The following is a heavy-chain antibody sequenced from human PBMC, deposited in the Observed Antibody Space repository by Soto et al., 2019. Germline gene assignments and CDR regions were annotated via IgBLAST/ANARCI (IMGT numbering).Heavy chain of an antibody. D-gene: IGHD2-2*01. J-gene: IGHJ4*02. V-gene: IGHV3-23*01. CDR1: GFTFSSYA. CDR2: ISGSGGST. CDR3: AKNRWYCSSTSCPPPPYYFDY. Sequence: GGSLRLSCAASGFTFSSYAMSWVRQAPGKGLEWVSAISGSGGSTYYADSVKGRFTISRDNSKNTLYLQMNSLRAEDTAVYYCAKNRWYCSSTSCPPPPYYFDYLGQGTLVTVSS.